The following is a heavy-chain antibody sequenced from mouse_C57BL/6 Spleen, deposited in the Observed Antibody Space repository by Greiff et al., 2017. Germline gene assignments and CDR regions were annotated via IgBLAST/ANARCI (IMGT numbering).Heavy chain of an antibody. V-gene: IGHV1-59*01. Sequence: QVQLKQPGAELVRPGTSVKLSCKASGYTFTSYWMHWVKQRPGQGLEWIGVIDPSDSYTNYNQKFKGKATLTVDTSSSTAYMQLSSLTSEDSAVYYCASPLYGYYAMDYWGQGTSVTVSS. CDR3: ASPLYGYYAMDY. J-gene: IGHJ4*01. CDR1: GYTFTSYW. D-gene: IGHD1-1*02. CDR2: IDPSDSYT.